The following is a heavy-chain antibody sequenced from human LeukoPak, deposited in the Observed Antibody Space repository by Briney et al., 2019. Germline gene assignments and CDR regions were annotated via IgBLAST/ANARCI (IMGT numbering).Heavy chain of an antibody. CDR1: GFTFNTYW. CDR3: AREPDNWFDP. V-gene: IGHV3-7*01. CDR2: IKQDGSER. Sequence: PGGSLRLSRAASGFTFNTYWMTWVRQAPGKGLQWVANIKQDGSERFYVDSVKGRFAISRDNAKNSLYLDMNNLRDEDTAVYYCAREPDNWFDPWGQGTLVTVSP. J-gene: IGHJ5*02.